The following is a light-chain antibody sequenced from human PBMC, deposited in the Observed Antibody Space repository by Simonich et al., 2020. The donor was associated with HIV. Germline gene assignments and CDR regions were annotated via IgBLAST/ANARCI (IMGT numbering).Light chain of an antibody. V-gene: IGLV2-14*03. Sequence: QSALTQPASVSGSPGQSITISCTGTSSDIGAYNYVSWYQQHPGKAPKVIIYDVSNRHSGVSNRISGSKSGNTASLTISGLQAEDEADYYCSSYTGIITRWVFGGGTKLTVL. J-gene: IGLJ3*02. CDR2: DVS. CDR3: SSYTGIITRWV. CDR1: SSDIGAYNY.